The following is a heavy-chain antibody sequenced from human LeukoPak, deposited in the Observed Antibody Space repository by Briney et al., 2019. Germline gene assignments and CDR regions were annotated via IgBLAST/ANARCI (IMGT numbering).Heavy chain of an antibody. J-gene: IGHJ6*03. CDR1: EFTVRSNY. CDR2: IYSSGST. CDR3: ARAQNYYDFWSGYSYYYYYMDV. Sequence: GGSLRLSCAASEFTVRSNYMSWVRQAPGKGLEWVSVIYSSGSTYYADSVKGRFTISRDNSKNTLYLQMNSLRAEDTAVYYCARAQNYYDFWSGYSYYYYYMDVWGKGTTVTVSS. V-gene: IGHV3-66*01. D-gene: IGHD3-3*01.